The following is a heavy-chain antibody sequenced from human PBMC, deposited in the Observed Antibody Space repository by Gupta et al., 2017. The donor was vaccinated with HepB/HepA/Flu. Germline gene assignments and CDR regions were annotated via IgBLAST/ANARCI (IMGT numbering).Heavy chain of an antibody. V-gene: IGHV3-66*01. CDR1: GFTVSSDY. J-gene: IGHJ6*04. CDR3: ARVRYDCWSNQYYGMDV. Sequence: EVQLVESGGGLVQPGGSLRLSCVASGFTVSSDYMSWVRQAPGMGLDWISVIYTGGSKYYADSVKGRFTISRDNSQNTMYLQMNSLRAEDTAMYYCARVRYDCWSNQYYGMDVGGEGTTVTVSS. CDR2: IYTGGSK. D-gene: IGHD3-3*01.